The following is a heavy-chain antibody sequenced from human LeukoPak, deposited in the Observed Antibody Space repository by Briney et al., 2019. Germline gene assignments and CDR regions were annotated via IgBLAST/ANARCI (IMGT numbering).Heavy chain of an antibody. CDR2: INAGNGNT. CDR3: ARAYYYDSSGYYSAPYYYYGMDV. Sequence: GASVKVSCKASGYTFTSYGVSWVRQAPGQRLEWMGWINAGNGNTKYSQKFQGRVTITRDTSASTAYMELSSLRSEDTAVYYCARAYYYDSSGYYSAPYYYYGMDVWGQGTTVTVSS. CDR1: GYTFTSYG. J-gene: IGHJ6*02. V-gene: IGHV1-3*01. D-gene: IGHD3-22*01.